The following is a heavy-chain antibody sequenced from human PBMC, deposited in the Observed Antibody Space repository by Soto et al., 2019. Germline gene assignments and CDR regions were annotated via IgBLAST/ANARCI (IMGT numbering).Heavy chain of an antibody. CDR3: ARGIFGSGTANDY. D-gene: IGHD3-10*01. CDR1: GFTFTGSW. Sequence: EVQLVESGGGLVQPGGSLRLSCAASGFTFTGSWMHWVRQAPGKGLVWVSRINGDGSGTSYADFVKGRFIISRDDAKYTLFLQMNGLRAEDTAVYYCARGIFGSGTANDYWGQGTLVTVSS. CDR2: INGDGSGT. J-gene: IGHJ4*02. V-gene: IGHV3-74*01.